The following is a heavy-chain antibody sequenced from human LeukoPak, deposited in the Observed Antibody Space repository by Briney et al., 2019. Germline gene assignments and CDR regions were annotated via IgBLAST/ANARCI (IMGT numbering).Heavy chain of an antibody. J-gene: IGHJ6*02. D-gene: IGHD6-19*01. Sequence: GGSLRLSCAASGFTFSSYSMHWVRQAPGKGLEWVSAISGSGGSTYYADSVKGRFTISRDNSKNTLYLQMNSLRAEDTAVYYCATPFPGIAVAGTHYYYGMDVWGQGTTVTVSS. V-gene: IGHV3-23*01. CDR3: ATPFPGIAVAGTHYYYGMDV. CDR1: GFTFSSYS. CDR2: ISGSGGST.